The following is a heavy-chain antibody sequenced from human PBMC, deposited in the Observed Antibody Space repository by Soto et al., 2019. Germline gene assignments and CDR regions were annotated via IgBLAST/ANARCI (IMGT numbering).Heavy chain of an antibody. CDR2: IDPSDSSV. Sequence: EVQLVQSGAEVKKPGESXRISCKGSGFSFTSYWINWVRQMPGKGLEWMGNIDPSDSSVNYGPSFQGLVXXXXXXXVXXXXXXXXXXXVXDTAXXYCVXRXVLTGYGEDMDXWGQ. D-gene: IGHD3-9*01. CDR1: GFSFTSYW. V-gene: IGHV5-10-1*03. CDR3: VXRXVLTGYGEDMDX. J-gene: IGHJ6*02.